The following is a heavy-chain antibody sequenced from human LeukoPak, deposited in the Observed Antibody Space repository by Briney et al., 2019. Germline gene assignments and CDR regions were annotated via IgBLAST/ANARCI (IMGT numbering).Heavy chain of an antibody. CDR2: INSDGSST. CDR1: GFTFSSYW. Sequence: PGGSLRLSCAASGFTFSSYWMHWVRQAPGKGLVWVSRINSDGSSTSYADSVKGRFTISRDNAKNTLYLQMNSLRAEDTAVYYCARGWQERGWYEVGYADYWGQGTLVTVSS. J-gene: IGHJ4*02. V-gene: IGHV3-74*01. CDR3: ARGWQERGWYEVGYADY. D-gene: IGHD6-19*01.